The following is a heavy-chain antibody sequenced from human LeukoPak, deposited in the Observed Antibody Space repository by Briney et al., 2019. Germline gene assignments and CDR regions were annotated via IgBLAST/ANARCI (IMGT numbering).Heavy chain of an antibody. CDR1: GFTFSSYW. V-gene: IGHV3-7*01. CDR2: IKQDGSEK. Sequence: GGSLRLSCAASGFTFSSYWMSWVRQAPGKGLEWVANIKQDGSEKYYVDSVKGRFTISRDNAKNSLYLQMNSLRAEDTAVYFCARDSFGWLQSENAFHIWGQGTMVTVSS. CDR3: ARDSFGWLQSENAFHI. J-gene: IGHJ3*02. D-gene: IGHD5-24*01.